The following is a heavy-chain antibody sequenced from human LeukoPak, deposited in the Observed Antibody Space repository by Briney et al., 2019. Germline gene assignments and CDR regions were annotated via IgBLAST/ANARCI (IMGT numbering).Heavy chain of an antibody. D-gene: IGHD2-2*01. CDR3: ARGLSSLYYFEY. V-gene: IGHV3-74*01. CDR1: GFTFSSYW. CDR2: INSDGSST. J-gene: IGHJ4*02. Sequence: QPGGSLRLSCAASGFTFSSYWMHWVRQGPGKGLVWVSRINSDGSSTSYADSVKGRFTISRDNGKNTLFLQMNSLRAEDTAVYYCARGLSSLYYFEYWGAGTLVTVSS.